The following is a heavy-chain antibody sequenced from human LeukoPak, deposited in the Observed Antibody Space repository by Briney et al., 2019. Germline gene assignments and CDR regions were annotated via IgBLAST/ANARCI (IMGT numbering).Heavy chain of an antibody. Sequence: ASVKVSCKASGYTFTSYDINWVRQATGQGLEWMGWMNPNSGNTGYAQKFQGRVTMTRNTSISTAYMELSGLRSEDTAVYYCARQGYCSSTSCQYYYYYGMDVWGQGTTVTVSS. V-gene: IGHV1-8*01. CDR3: ARQGYCSSTSCQYYYYYGMDV. CDR1: GYTFTSYD. D-gene: IGHD2-2*01. J-gene: IGHJ6*02. CDR2: MNPNSGNT.